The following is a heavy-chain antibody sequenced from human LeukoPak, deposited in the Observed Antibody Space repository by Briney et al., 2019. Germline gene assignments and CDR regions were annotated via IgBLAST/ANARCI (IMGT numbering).Heavy chain of an antibody. V-gene: IGHV4-59*08. Sequence: PSETLSLLCAVYGGSFSCYYWSWLRQPPGKELEWIGYIYYSGSTNYNPSLKSRVTISVATSKNQFALKLTFETAANTAVYYCAGFSSSWSMYAFDIWGQGTMVTVSS. J-gene: IGHJ3*02. CDR2: IYYSGST. D-gene: IGHD6-13*01. CDR1: GGSFSCYY. CDR3: AGFSSSWSMYAFDI.